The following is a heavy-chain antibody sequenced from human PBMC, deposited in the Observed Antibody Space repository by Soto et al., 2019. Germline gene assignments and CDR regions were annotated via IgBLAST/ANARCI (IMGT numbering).Heavy chain of an antibody. CDR1: GDSISSFY. D-gene: IGHD2-2*01. V-gene: IGHV4-59*01. Sequence: QVQLQESGPGLVKPSETLSLTCTVSGDSISSFYWTWIRQPPGKGLEWVGSIFSSGSTNYSPSHTSRVTISLDTSENQFSLKLTPVTAADRAVYDCARVGYCSSTPCWPIGYFEYWGQATLVTVSS. J-gene: IGHJ4*02. CDR3: ARVGYCSSTPCWPIGYFEY. CDR2: IFSSGST.